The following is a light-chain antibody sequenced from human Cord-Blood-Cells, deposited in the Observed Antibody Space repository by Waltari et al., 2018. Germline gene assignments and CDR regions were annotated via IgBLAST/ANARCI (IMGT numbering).Light chain of an antibody. V-gene: IGLV1-44*01. CDR3: AAWDDSLNGPV. Sequence: QSVLTQPPSASGTPGPRVTISCSGSSSNIGSNPVNWYQQPPGTAPKLLIYSNNQRPSGVPDRFSGSKSGTSASLAISGLQSEDEADYYCAAWDDSLNGPVFGGGTKLTVL. CDR2: SNN. CDR1: SSNIGSNP. J-gene: IGLJ3*02.